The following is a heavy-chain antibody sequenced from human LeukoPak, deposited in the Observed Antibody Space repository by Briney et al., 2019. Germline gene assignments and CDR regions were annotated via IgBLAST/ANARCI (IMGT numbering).Heavy chain of an antibody. J-gene: IGHJ6*02. D-gene: IGHD4-23*01. CDR1: NVSISSGSHY. Sequence: SETLSLTCAVSNVSISSGSHYWNWIRQPAGKGLEGIGRIYAGGRSNYNPSLRSRVTISVDTSKNQFSLRLSSVTATDTAVYYCARQLMVTPGGRTWYYYGMDVWGQGTTVTVSS. CDR3: ARQLMVTPGGRTWYYYGMDV. V-gene: IGHV4-61*02. CDR2: IYAGGRS.